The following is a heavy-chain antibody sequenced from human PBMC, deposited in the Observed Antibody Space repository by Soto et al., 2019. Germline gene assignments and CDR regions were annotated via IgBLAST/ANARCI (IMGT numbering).Heavy chain of an antibody. J-gene: IGHJ4*02. CDR3: ASYYDSTLPGY. D-gene: IGHD3-22*01. Sequence: PGGSLRLSCAASGFTLSDHYMDWVRQAPGKGLEWVGRTRDKARSYTTEYAASVKGRFTISRDDSKNSLYLQMNSLKTEDTAVYYCASYYDSTLPGYWGQG. V-gene: IGHV3-72*01. CDR2: TRDKARSYTT. CDR1: GFTLSDHY.